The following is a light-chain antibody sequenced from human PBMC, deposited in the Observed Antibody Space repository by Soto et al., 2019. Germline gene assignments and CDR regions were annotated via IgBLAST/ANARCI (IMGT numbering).Light chain of an antibody. Sequence: EIVLTQSPGTLSLSPGERATLSCRASQSVSSSYLAWYQQKPGQAPRLLIYGASTRATGIPARFSGSGSGTEFTLTISSLQSEDIAVYYCQQYGSSPRTFGQGTKVDIK. CDR2: GAS. J-gene: IGKJ1*01. CDR1: QSVSSSY. CDR3: QQYGSSPRT. V-gene: IGKV3-20*01.